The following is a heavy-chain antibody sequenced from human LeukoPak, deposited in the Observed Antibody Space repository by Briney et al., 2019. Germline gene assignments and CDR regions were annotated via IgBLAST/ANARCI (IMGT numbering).Heavy chain of an antibody. CDR1: GFTFSSYV. V-gene: IGHV3-30*02. J-gene: IGHJ4*02. CDR2: IRYDGSNK. D-gene: IGHD3-16*02. Sequence: GGSLRLSCAASGFTFSSYVMHWVRQSPGKGLEWVAFIRYDGSNKYYADSVKGRFTVARDNSKNTLFLQMSGLRPEDTAVYYCAKAEGITFGGVIASWGQGTLVSVSS. CDR3: AKAEGITFGGVIAS.